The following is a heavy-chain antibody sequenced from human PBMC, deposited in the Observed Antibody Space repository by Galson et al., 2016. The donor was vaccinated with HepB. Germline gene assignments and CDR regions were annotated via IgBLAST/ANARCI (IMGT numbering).Heavy chain of an antibody. CDR1: GFTFSIYG. Sequence: SLRLSCAASGFTFSIYGMHWVRQAPGKGLEWVAVTWYDEISKYYADSVKGRFTISRDYSKNTLYLQMNSRRVDDTAVYYCARASQPYCSSTSCYAGYYHYYGMYVWRQGTQVTVSS. J-gene: IGHJ6*02. D-gene: IGHD2-2*01. CDR3: ARASQPYCSSTSCYAGYYHYYGMYV. CDR2: TWYDEISK. V-gene: IGHV3-33*01.